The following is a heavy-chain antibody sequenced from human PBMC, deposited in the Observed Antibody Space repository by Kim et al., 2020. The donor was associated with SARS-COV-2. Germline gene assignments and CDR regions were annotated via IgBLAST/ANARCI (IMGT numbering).Heavy chain of an antibody. D-gene: IGHD6-19*01. Sequence: SETLSLTCAVYGGSFSGYYWSWIRQPPGKGLEWIGEINHSGSTNYNPSLKSRVTISVDTSKNQFSLKLSSVTAADTAVYYCARGGLGSGWYNYAFDIWGQGTMVTVSS. CDR3: ARGGLGSGWYNYAFDI. CDR1: GGSFSGYY. V-gene: IGHV4-34*01. CDR2: INHSGST. J-gene: IGHJ3*02.